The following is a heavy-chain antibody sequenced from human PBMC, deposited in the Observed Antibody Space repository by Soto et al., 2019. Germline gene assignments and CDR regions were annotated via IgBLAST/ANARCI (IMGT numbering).Heavy chain of an antibody. CDR1: GGSVSSGSYY. D-gene: IGHD3-22*01. V-gene: IGHV4-61*01. Sequence: PSETLSLTCTVSGGSVSSGSYYWSWIRQPPGKGLEWIGYIYYSGSTNYNPSLKSRVTISVDTSKNQFSLKLSSVTAADTAVYYCARVANYYDSSGYYYVPDYWGQGXLVTVSS. CDR2: IYYSGST. J-gene: IGHJ4*02. CDR3: ARVANYYDSSGYYYVPDY.